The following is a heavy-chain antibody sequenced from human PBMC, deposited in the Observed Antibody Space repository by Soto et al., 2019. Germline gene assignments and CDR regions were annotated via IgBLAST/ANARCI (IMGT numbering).Heavy chain of an antibody. CDR1: GGSFSGYY. D-gene: IGHD3-22*01. CDR3: ARGVRAMIVVVIGLQDYYYGMDV. CDR2: INHSGST. V-gene: IGHV4-34*01. J-gene: IGHJ6*02. Sequence: SEALSVPCAVYGGSFSGYYWRWIRHPPGKGLEWIGEINHSGSTNCNPSLKSRVTISVDTSKNQFSLKLSSVTAADTAVYYCARGVRAMIVVVIGLQDYYYGMDVWGQGTTVTVS.